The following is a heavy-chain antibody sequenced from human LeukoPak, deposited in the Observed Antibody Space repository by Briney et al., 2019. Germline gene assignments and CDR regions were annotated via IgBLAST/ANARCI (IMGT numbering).Heavy chain of an antibody. V-gene: IGHV4-59*12. Sequence: SDTLSLTCTVSDDSITIYYWSWIRQPPGKGLEWIGYIYYSGSTNYNPSLKSRVTISVDTSKNQFSLRLRSVTAADTAVYYCSRGRAYFDWGQGTLVTVSS. CDR1: DDSITIYY. D-gene: IGHD3-9*01. CDR2: IYYSGST. CDR3: SRGRAYFD. J-gene: IGHJ4*02.